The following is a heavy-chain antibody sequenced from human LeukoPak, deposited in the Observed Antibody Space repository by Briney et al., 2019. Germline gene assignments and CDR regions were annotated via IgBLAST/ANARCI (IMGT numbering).Heavy chain of an antibody. Sequence: PSETLSLTCTVSGGSISSYYWSWIRQPAGKGLEWIGRIYTSGSTNYNPSLKSRVTMSVDTSKNQFSLKLSSVTAADTAVYYCARGDIVVVPAARYYYYGMDVWGQGTTVTVSS. CDR3: ARGDIVVVPAARYYYYGMDV. CDR1: GGSISSYY. CDR2: IYTSGST. V-gene: IGHV4-4*07. D-gene: IGHD2-2*01. J-gene: IGHJ6*02.